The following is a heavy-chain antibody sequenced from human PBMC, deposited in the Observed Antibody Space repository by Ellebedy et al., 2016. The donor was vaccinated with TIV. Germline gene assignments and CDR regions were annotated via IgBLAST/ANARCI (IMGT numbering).Heavy chain of an antibody. V-gene: IGHV3-15*01. CDR3: ARDRAPEGYGMDV. D-gene: IGHD3-10*01. CDR1: GFTFSDAW. Sequence: GGSLRLSXVASGFTFSDAWMTWVRQAPGKGLEWVGLIKTEAEGGTAQYAAPLNGRFTISRDDSKNTLHLQMNSLKIEDTAVYYCARDRAPEGYGMDVWGQGTTVTVYS. CDR2: IKTEAEGGTA. J-gene: IGHJ6*01.